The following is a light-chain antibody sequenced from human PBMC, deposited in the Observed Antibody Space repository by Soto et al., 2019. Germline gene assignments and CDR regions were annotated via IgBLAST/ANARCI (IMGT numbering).Light chain of an antibody. J-gene: IGKJ4*01. CDR1: QSVSSTY. CDR3: QQYGSSPRFA. V-gene: IGKV3-20*01. CDR2: GTS. Sequence: ETVLTQSPGTLSLSPGERATLSCRASQSVSSTYLAWYQQKLGQAPRLLIYGTSSRATGIPDRFSGSGSGTDFTLTISRLEPEDFALYYCQQYGSSPRFAFGGGTKVEIK.